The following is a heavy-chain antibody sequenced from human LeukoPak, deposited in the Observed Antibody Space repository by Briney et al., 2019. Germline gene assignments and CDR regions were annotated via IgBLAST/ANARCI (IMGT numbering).Heavy chain of an antibody. CDR1: GYSINTGRY. CDR3: ARSLSTAGIDF. CDR2: VYHRGTT. V-gene: IGHV4-38-2*01. J-gene: IGHJ4*02. D-gene: IGHD2-2*01. Sequence: KPSETLSLTCAVSGYSINTGRYWGWIRQPPGKGLEWIGSVYHRGTTFYNPSLKSRLTISVDTSKNQFSLNLRSVSAADTAVYYWARSLSTAGIDFWGQRTMVAVSS.